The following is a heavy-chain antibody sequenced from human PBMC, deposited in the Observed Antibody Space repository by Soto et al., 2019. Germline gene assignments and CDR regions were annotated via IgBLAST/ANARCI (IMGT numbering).Heavy chain of an antibody. CDR3: ARRGFGSVSYSDTWFDT. V-gene: IGHV5-51*01. D-gene: IGHD3-10*01. J-gene: IGHJ5*02. Sequence: EVQLVQSGAEVKKPGESLKISCTGSGYSFTSYWIGWVRQMPGKGLEWMGIIYPGDSDTRYSPSCQVQVTISADKYISTAYLQWSSLKASDTAMSDSARRGFGSVSYSDTWFDTWRQGTLVTVSS. CDR2: IYPGDSDT. CDR1: GYSFTSYW.